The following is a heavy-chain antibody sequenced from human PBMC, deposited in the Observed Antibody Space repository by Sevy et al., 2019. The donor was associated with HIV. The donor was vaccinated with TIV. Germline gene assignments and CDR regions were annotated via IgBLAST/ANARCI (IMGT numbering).Heavy chain of an antibody. CDR1: GFTFSTYA. J-gene: IGHJ4*02. D-gene: IGHD3-10*01. Sequence: GGSLRLSYAASGFTFSTYAMTWVRQAPGKGLEWVSVISASAGSTYYSDSVKGRFTISRDNSKNTLYLQMNSLRAEDTAVYYCAKDRVSGTYYTGDFDYWGQGTLVTVSS. CDR2: ISASAGST. V-gene: IGHV3-23*01. CDR3: AKDRVSGTYYTGDFDY.